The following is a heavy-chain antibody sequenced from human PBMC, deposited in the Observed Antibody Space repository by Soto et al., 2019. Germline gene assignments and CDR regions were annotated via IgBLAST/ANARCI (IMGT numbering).Heavy chain of an antibody. J-gene: IGHJ6*02. CDR1: EFTFNTYW. CDR2: IKEDGSEK. Sequence: EVQLVESGGGLVQPGGSLRLSCLASEFTFNTYWMNWVRQAPGSGLEWVAYIKEDGSEKNYVDSVKGRFTISRDNAKNSLYLQMNRLRGEDTAVYFCARDWGTPGRGSAVGYYYHYGMDVWGQGTTVTVSS. CDR3: ARDWGTPGRGSAVGYYYHYGMDV. D-gene: IGHD6-19*01. V-gene: IGHV3-7*03.